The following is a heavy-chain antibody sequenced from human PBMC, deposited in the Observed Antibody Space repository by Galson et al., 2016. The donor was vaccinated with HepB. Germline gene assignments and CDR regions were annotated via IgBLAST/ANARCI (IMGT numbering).Heavy chain of an antibody. CDR1: GGSISSDNW. D-gene: IGHD6-19*01. J-gene: IGHJ4*02. CDR2: VYHSGSI. V-gene: IGHV4-4*02. CDR3: AREAQDASGLYREYYFAC. Sequence: SETLSLTCVVSGGSISSDNWWSWVRQSPGKGLEWIGEVYHSGSIIYNPSLKSRVTISVDKSHNQFSLGLNSVTAADPAIYYCAREAQDASGLYREYYFACWGQGTLVTASS.